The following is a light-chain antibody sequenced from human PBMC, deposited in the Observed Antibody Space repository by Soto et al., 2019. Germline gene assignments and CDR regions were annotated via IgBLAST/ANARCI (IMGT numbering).Light chain of an antibody. CDR2: NNN. CDR1: SSNIGSNT. J-gene: IGLJ3*02. Sequence: QSVLTQPPSASETPGQRVTISCSGSSSNIGSNTVNWYQQLPGTAPKLLIYNNNQRPSGVPDRFSGSKSGTSASLAISGLQSEDEADYFCAAWDDSLNGHWVFGGGTKLTFL. V-gene: IGLV1-44*01. CDR3: AAWDDSLNGHWV.